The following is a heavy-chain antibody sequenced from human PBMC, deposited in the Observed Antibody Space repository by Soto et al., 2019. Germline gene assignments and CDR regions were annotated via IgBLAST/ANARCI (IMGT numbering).Heavy chain of an antibody. CDR1: GYTFKSFY. J-gene: IGHJ5*02. Sequence: QVQLVQSGAEVKKPGASVKVSCTASGYTFKSFYMHWVRQAPGQGLEWIGMINPTDGSVSFAQKFQDRVTLTTDRPTSTVYMELSSLTREDTAVYFRARDFGRHGAVDTTGWFDPWGQGTLVTVSS. CDR2: INPTDGSV. CDR3: ARDFGRHGAVDTTGWFDP. V-gene: IGHV1-46*02. D-gene: IGHD3-3*01.